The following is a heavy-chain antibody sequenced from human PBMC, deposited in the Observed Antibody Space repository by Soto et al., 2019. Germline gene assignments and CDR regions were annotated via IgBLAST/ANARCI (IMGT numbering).Heavy chain of an antibody. CDR3: ARARGQQQLETYSFDY. J-gene: IGHJ4*02. V-gene: IGHV3-30-3*01. CDR1: GFTFSSYA. D-gene: IGHD6-13*01. Sequence: QVQLVESGGGVVQPGRSLRLSCAASGFTFSSYAMHWVRQAPGKGLEWVAVISDDGSNKCYADSVKGRFTISRDNSKNXLYLQRNSLRVEDTAVYYCARARGQQQLETYSFDYWGQGTLVTVSS. CDR2: ISDDGSNK.